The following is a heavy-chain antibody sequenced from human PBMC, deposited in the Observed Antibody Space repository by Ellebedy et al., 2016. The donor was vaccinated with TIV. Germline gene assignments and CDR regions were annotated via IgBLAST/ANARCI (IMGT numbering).Heavy chain of an antibody. V-gene: IGHV3-23*01. CDR1: GFTFSSYA. Sequence: GESLKISCAASGFTFSSYAMSWVRQAPGKGLEWVSAISGSGGSTYYADSVKGRFTIARDNSKNTLYLQMNRLRAEDTAVYYCAKDRGNYGGAPYNGMDIWGQGTTVTVSS. CDR2: ISGSGGST. D-gene: IGHD3-10*01. CDR3: AKDRGNYGGAPYNGMDI. J-gene: IGHJ6*02.